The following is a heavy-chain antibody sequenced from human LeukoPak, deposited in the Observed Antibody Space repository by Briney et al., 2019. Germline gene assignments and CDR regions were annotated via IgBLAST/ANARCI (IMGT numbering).Heavy chain of an antibody. J-gene: IGHJ4*02. CDR3: ARDYGDHRVDY. V-gene: IGHV4-59*01. CDR1: GGSISSYY. D-gene: IGHD4-17*01. Sequence: SETLSLTCTVSGGSISSYYWSWIRQPPGKGLEWIGYIYYSGSTNYNPSLKSRVTISVDTSKNQFSLKLSSVTAAGTAVYYCARDYGDHRVDYWGRGTLVTVSS. CDR2: IYYSGST.